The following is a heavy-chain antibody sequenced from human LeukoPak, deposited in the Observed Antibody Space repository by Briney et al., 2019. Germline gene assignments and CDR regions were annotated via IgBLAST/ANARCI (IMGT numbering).Heavy chain of an antibody. D-gene: IGHD6-6*01. J-gene: IGHJ6*03. CDR3: ARGPLGQLVRYYYYMDV. Sequence: GGSLRLSCAASGFTFSSYGMHWVRQAPGKGLEWVAFIRYDGSNKYYADSVKGRFTISRDNSKNTLYLQMNSLRAEDTAVYYCARGPLGQLVRYYYYMDVWGKGTTVTVSS. V-gene: IGHV3-30*02. CDR1: GFTFSSYG. CDR2: IRYDGSNK.